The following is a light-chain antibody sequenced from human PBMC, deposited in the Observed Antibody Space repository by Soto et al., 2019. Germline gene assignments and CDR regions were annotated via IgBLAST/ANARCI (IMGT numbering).Light chain of an antibody. V-gene: IGLV2-14*03. J-gene: IGLJ2*01. CDR1: SSDVGGYNY. Sequence: QSALTQPASVSGSPGQSITISCTGTSSDVGGYNYVSWYQQHPGKAPKLMIYDVNNRPSGVSYRFSGSKSGNTASLTISGLQAEDEADYYCSSYTSSCTSVEFGGGTKVTVL. CDR3: SSYTSSCTSVE. CDR2: DVN.